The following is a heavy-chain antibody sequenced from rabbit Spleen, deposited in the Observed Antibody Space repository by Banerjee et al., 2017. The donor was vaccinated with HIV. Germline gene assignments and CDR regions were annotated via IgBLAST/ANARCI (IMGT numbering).Heavy chain of an antibody. CDR2: IDPFFGTT. D-gene: IGHD1-1*01. Sequence: VESGGGLVKPGASLTLTCTASGFSFSSSDYMSWVRQAPGKGLEWIGYIDPFFGTTYYANWVNGRFTISNDNAQNTVFLQMTSLTVADTATYFCARDPAYSSGSGSAIPYLWGPGTLVPVS. J-gene: IGHJ6*01. CDR3: ARDPAYSSGSGSAIPYL. CDR1: GFSFSSSDY. V-gene: IGHV1S40*01.